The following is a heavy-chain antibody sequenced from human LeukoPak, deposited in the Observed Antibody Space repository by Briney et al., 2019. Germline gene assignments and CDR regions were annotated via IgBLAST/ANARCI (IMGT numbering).Heavy chain of an antibody. CDR2: FDPEDGET. V-gene: IGHV1-24*01. Sequence: ASVKVSCKVSGYTLTELSMHWVRQAPGKGLEWMGGFDPEDGETIYAQKFQGRVTMTEDTSTDTAYMELSSQRSEDTAVYYCATLAPSRSPGVDYYYYMDVWGKGTTVTVSS. CDR3: ATLAPSRSPGVDYYYYMDV. D-gene: IGHD3-3*02. CDR1: GYTLTELS. J-gene: IGHJ6*03.